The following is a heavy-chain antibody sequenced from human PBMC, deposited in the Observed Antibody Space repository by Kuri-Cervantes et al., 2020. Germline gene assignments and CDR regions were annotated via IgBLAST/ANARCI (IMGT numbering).Heavy chain of an antibody. D-gene: IGHD4-17*01. CDR3: ARYAVTTNNFDY. Sequence: GSLRLSCAVSGYSISSGYYWSWIRQPPGKGLEWIGSIYHSGSTYYNPSLKSRVTISVDTSKNQFSLKLNSVTAADTAVYYCARYAVTTNNFDYWGQGTLVTVSS. J-gene: IGHJ4*02. CDR2: IYHSGST. V-gene: IGHV4-38-2*01. CDR1: GYSISSGYY.